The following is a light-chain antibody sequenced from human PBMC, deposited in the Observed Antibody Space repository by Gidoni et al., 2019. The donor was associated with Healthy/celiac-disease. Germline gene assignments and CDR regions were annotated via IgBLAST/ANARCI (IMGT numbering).Light chain of an antibody. Sequence: NFMLTQPHSVSESPGKTVTISCTRSRGSIASNYVPWYQQRPGSAPSTVIYEDNQRPSGVPDRFSGSIDSSSNSASLTISGLKTEDEADYYCQSYDSSNPVFGGGTKLTVL. CDR2: EDN. J-gene: IGLJ2*01. CDR3: QSYDSSNPV. CDR1: RGSIASNY. V-gene: IGLV6-57*04.